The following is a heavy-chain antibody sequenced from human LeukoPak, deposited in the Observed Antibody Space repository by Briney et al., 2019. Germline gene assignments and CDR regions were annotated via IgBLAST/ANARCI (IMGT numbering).Heavy chain of an antibody. CDR3: ARGYGSGSYWSYYYYYYMDV. D-gene: IGHD3-10*01. CDR1: GCTFKRYP. V-gene: IGHV1-69*10. J-gene: IGHJ6*03. CDR2: IIPMLGTV. Sequence: SVKVSCKDSGCTFKRYPVTWVRQAPGQGLEWMGGIIPMLGTVKYAQKFQGRVTLTGDISTSTVYMELRSLTSDDTAVYYCARGYGSGSYWSYYYYYYMDVWGKGTTVTVSS.